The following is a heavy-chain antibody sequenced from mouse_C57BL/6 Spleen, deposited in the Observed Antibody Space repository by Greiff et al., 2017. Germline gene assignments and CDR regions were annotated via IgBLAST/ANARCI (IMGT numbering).Heavy chain of an antibody. CDR2: IDPEDGET. V-gene: IGHV14-2*01. J-gene: IGHJ4*01. Sequence: EVQLQESGAELVKPGASVKLSCTASGFNIKDYYMHWVKQRTEQGLERIGRIDPEDGETKYAPKFQGKATITADTSSNTAYLQLSSLTSEDTAVYYCATVGTVVEGVYAMDYWGQGTSVTVSS. CDR1: GFNIKDYY. D-gene: IGHD1-1*01. CDR3: ATVGTVVEGVYAMDY.